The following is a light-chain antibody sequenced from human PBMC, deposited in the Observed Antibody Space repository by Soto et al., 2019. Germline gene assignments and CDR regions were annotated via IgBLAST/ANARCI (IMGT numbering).Light chain of an antibody. CDR1: SSNIGAGYD. Sequence: QSVLTQPPSVSGAPGQKITISCTGSSSNIGAGYDVNWYRQFPGAAPKLLISGDNNRPSGVPDRFSGSKSGTSASLAITGLQAEDEADYYCQSYDSSLSRVFGTGTKVTVL. J-gene: IGLJ1*01. CDR2: GDN. CDR3: QSYDSSLSRV. V-gene: IGLV1-40*01.